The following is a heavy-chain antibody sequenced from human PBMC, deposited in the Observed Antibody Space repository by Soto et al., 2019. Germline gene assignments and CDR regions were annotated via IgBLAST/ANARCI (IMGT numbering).Heavy chain of an antibody. D-gene: IGHD1-20*01. Sequence: VTCPTLVNPTQTLTLTCTFSGFSLSTSGMCVSWIRQPPGKALEWLALIDWDDDKYYSTSLKTRLTISKDTSKNQVVLTMTNMDPVDTATYYCARTNRITGGYYYYGMDVWGQGTTVTVSS. CDR1: GFSLSTSGMC. CDR2: IDWDDDK. J-gene: IGHJ6*02. V-gene: IGHV2-70*01. CDR3: ARTNRITGGYYYYGMDV.